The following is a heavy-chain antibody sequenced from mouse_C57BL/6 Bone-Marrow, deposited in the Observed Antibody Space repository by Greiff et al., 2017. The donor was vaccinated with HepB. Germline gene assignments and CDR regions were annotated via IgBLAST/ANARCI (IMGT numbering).Heavy chain of an antibody. CDR1: GYTFTSYG. V-gene: IGHV1-81*01. CDR2: IYPRSGNT. D-gene: IGHD2-3*01. Sequence: VKLMESGAELARPGASVKLSCKASGYTFTSYGISWVKQRTGQGLEWIGEIYPRSGNTYYNEKFKGKATLTADKSSSTAYMELRSLTSEDSAVYFCAREGLLRFAYWGQGTLVTVSA. J-gene: IGHJ3*01. CDR3: AREGLLRFAY.